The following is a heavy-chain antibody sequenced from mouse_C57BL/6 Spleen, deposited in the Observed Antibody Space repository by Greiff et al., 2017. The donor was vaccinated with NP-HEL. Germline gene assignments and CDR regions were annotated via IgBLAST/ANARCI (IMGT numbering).Heavy chain of an antibody. D-gene: IGHD4-1*01. CDR2: INPGDGDT. CDR3: ADWGGPRSLAS. V-gene: IGHV1-82*01. J-gene: IGHJ1*01. CDR1: GYAFSSSW. Sequence: VQLQQSGPELVKPGASVKISCKASGYAFSSSWMNWVKQRPGKGLEWIGRINPGDGDTNYNGKFKGKATLTADKSSSTAYMQLSSLTSEDSAVYCCADWGGPRSLASWGPGTSVTVSS.